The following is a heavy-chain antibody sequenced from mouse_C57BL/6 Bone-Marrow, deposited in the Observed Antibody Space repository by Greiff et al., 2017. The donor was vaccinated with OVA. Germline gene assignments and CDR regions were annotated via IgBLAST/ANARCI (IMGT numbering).Heavy chain of an antibody. CDR1: GYTFTSYC. Sequence: QVQLQQPGAELVKPGASVKMSCKASGYTFTSYCITWVKQRPGQGLEWIGDIYPGSGSTNYNEKFKSKATLTVDTSSSTAYMQLSSLTSEDSAVYYCARIANWDGGCFDYWGQGTTLTVSS. V-gene: IGHV1-55*01. CDR2: IYPGSGST. CDR3: ARIANWDGGCFDY. D-gene: IGHD4-1*01. J-gene: IGHJ2*01.